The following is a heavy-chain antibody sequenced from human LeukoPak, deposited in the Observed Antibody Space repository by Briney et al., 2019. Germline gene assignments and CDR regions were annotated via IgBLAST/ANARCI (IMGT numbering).Heavy chain of an antibody. CDR1: GGSISSYY. Sequence: SETLSLTCTVSGGSISSYYWSWIRQPPGKGLEWIGYIYYSGSTNYNPSLKSRVTISVDTSKNQFSLRLSSVTAADTAVYYCAAVVPATALDFWGQGTLVTVSS. CDR3: AAVVPATALDF. D-gene: IGHD2-2*01. CDR2: IYYSGST. V-gene: IGHV4-59*08. J-gene: IGHJ4*02.